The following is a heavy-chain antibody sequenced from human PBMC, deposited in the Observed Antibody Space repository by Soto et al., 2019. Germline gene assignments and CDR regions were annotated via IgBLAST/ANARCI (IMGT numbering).Heavy chain of an antibody. V-gene: IGHV3-23*01. CDR1: GFTFSSYA. J-gene: IGHJ6*03. Sequence: PGGSLRLSCAASGFTFSSYATSWVRQAPGKGLEWVSAISGSGGSTYYADSVKGRFTIARDNSKNTPYLQINSLRAEDTAVYYCAKDSGVCSGGSCYSPYYYYYMDVWGKGTTVTVSS. D-gene: IGHD2-15*01. CDR2: ISGSGGST. CDR3: AKDSGVCSGGSCYSPYYYYYMDV.